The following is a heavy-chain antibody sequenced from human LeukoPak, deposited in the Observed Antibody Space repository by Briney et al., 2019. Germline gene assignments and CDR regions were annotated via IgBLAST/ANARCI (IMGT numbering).Heavy chain of an antibody. Sequence: PGGSLRLSCAASGFTFSNFAMTWVRQAPGKGLEWVSSIVGSSSTYYADSLKGRFTISRDNAKNSLYLQMNSLRAEDTAVYYCARIGAGSSRDYWGQGTLVTVSS. D-gene: IGHD6-13*01. V-gene: IGHV3-21*01. CDR1: GFTFSNFA. CDR2: IVGSSST. J-gene: IGHJ4*02. CDR3: ARIGAGSSRDY.